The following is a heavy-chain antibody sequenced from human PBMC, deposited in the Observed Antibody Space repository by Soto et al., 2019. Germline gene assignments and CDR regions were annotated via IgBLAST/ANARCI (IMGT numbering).Heavy chain of an antibody. CDR3: AKDPPGWGALLVDS. D-gene: IGHD7-27*01. CDR1: GFTFSSYA. V-gene: IGHV3-23*01. Sequence: EVQLLESGGGLVQPGGSLRLSCAASGFTFSSYAMSWVRQAPGKGLEWVSSIGGSGSSTYYADSVKGRFTISRDNSKNTLFLQMNSLGAEDTAVYYCAKDPPGWGALLVDSWGQGTLVTVSS. J-gene: IGHJ5*01. CDR2: IGGSGSST.